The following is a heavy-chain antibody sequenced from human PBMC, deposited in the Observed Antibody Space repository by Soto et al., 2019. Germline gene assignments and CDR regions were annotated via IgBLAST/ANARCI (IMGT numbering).Heavy chain of an antibody. J-gene: IGHJ6*02. CDR3: ATAGTTGIRYYYGMDV. Sequence: ASVKVSCKVSGYTLTELSMHWVRQAPGKGLEWMGGFDPEDGETIYAQKFQGRVTMTEDTSTDTAYMELSSLRSEDTAVYYCATAGTTGIRYYYGMDVWGQGTTVTSP. CDR2: FDPEDGET. CDR1: GYTLTELS. V-gene: IGHV1-24*01. D-gene: IGHD1-1*01.